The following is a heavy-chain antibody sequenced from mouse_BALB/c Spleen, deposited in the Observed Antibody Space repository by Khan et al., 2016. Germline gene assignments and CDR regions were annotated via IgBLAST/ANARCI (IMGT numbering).Heavy chain of an antibody. V-gene: IGHV14-3*02. J-gene: IGHJ2*01. Sequence: VQLKESGAELVKPGASVKLSCTATGFNIKDTYMHWVKQRPEQGLEWIGRIDPANGNTKYDPKFQGKATITADTSSNTAYLQLSSLTSEDTAVYYCARGVDYWGQGTTLTVSS. CDR3: ARGVDY. CDR1: GFNIKDTY. CDR2: IDPANGNT.